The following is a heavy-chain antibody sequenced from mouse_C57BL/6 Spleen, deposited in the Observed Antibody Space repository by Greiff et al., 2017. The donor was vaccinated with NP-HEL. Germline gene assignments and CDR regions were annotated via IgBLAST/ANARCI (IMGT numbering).Heavy chain of an antibody. CDR3: ARYGGSPYFDY. CDR1: GFTFSDYY. J-gene: IGHJ2*01. D-gene: IGHD1-1*02. CDR2: INYDGSST. V-gene: IGHV5-16*01. Sequence: EVHLVESEGGLVQPGSSMKLSCTASGFTFSDYYMAWVRQVPEKGLEWVANINYDGSSTYYLDSLKSRFIISRDNAKNILYLQMSSLKSEDTATYYCARYGGSPYFDYWGQGTTLTVSS.